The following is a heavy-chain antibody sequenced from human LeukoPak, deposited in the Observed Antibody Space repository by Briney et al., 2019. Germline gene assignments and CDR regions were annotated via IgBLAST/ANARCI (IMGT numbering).Heavy chain of an antibody. J-gene: IGHJ3*02. CDR2: IYPSGST. V-gene: IGHV4-4*07. D-gene: IGHD2-15*01. Sequence: SETLSLTCTVSGGSISGYYWSWIRQPAGKGLEWIGRIYPSGSTYYSPSLKSRVTMSVDTSKNQFSLKLSSVTAADTAVYYCSRDRIDDAFDIWGQGTMVTVSS. CDR1: GGSISGYY. CDR3: SRDRIDDAFDI.